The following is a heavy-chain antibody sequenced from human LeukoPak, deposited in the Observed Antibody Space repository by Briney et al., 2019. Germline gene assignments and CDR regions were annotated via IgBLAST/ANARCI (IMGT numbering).Heavy chain of an antibody. CDR2: INPNSGDT. CDR3: ATVLVDSSGYYPGHFDY. V-gene: IGHV1-2*02. D-gene: IGHD3-22*01. CDR1: GYTFPSYY. J-gene: IGHJ4*02. Sequence: ASGNVSCKASGYTFPSYYMHWVGQAPGQGLEWMGWINPNSGDTNYAQRFQGRVTMTRDTSISTAYMELSRVTSGDTAVYYCATVLVDSSGYYPGHFDYWGQGTLVIVSP.